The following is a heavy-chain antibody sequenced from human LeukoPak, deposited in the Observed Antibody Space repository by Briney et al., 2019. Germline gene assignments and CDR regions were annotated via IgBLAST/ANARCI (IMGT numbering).Heavy chain of an antibody. CDR1: GFTFSSYA. D-gene: IGHD3-10*01. V-gene: IGHV3-30-3*01. Sequence: PGGSLRLSCAASGFTFSSYAMHWVRQAPGKGLEWVAVISYDGSNKYYADSVKGRFTISRDNSKNALYLQMNSLRAEDTAVYYCARVGAWFGELSPSNVDYWGQGTLVTVSS. J-gene: IGHJ4*02. CDR2: ISYDGSNK. CDR3: ARVGAWFGELSPSNVDY.